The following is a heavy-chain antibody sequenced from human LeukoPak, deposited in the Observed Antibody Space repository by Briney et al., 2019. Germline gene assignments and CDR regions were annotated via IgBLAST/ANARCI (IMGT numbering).Heavy chain of an antibody. V-gene: IGHV3-30*04. Sequence: GGSLRLSCAASGFTFSSYAMHWVRQAPGKGLEWVAVISYDGSNKYYADSVKGRFTISRDNSKNTLYLQMNSLRAEDTALYYCAREDYYDSSGEDAFDIWGQGTMVTVSS. J-gene: IGHJ3*02. D-gene: IGHD3-22*01. CDR2: ISYDGSNK. CDR1: GFTFSSYA. CDR3: AREDYYDSSGEDAFDI.